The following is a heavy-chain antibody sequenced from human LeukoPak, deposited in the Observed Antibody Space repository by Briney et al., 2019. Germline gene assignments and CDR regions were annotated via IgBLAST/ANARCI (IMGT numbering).Heavy chain of an antibody. CDR2: ISAYNGNT. J-gene: IGHJ6*03. V-gene: IGHV1-18*01. D-gene: IGHD6-19*01. Sequence: ASVNVSYKASGYTFTSYGFTWVRQAPGQGLEWMGWISAYNGNTNYAQKLQGRVTMTTGTSTSTAYMELRSLRSDDTAVYYCARSDSSGRYGGYYYYYMDVWGKGTTVTVSS. CDR3: ARSDSSGRYGGYYYYYMDV. CDR1: GYTFTSYG.